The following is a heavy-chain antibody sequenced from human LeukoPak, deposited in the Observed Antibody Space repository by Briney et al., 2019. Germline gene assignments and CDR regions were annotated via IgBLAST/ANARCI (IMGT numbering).Heavy chain of an antibody. CDR1: GGSFSPYY. J-gene: IGHJ4*02. CDR3: ARGGFYCGGDCYVDY. Sequence: PSETLSLTCAVYGGSFSPYYWSWIRQPPGKGLEWIGEINHSGSTNYNPSLKSRVTISVDTSKNQFSLRLSSVTAASTAVYYCARGGFYCGGDCYVDYWGQGTLVTVSS. V-gene: IGHV4-34*01. CDR2: INHSGST. D-gene: IGHD2-21*02.